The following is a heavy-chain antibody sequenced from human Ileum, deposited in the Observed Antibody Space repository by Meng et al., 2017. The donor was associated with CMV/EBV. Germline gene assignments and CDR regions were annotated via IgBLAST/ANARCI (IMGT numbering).Heavy chain of an antibody. J-gene: IGHJ3*01. CDR2: VHYSGST. CDR1: GFSITSTSYY. V-gene: IGHV4-39*07. D-gene: IGHD5-24*01. Sequence: SETLSLTCTVTGFSITSTSYYWGWIRQPPGKGLEWIGSVHYSGSTYYTPSLKSRASISVDTSKNQFSLKLRSVTAAGTAVYYCAKPSTIIAARAAFDVWGQGTLVTVSS. CDR3: AKPSTIIAARAAFDV.